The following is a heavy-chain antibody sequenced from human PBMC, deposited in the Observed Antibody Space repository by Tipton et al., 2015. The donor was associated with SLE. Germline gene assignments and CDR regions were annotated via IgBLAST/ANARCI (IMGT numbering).Heavy chain of an antibody. D-gene: IGHD5-12*01. V-gene: IGHV3-33*08. CDR2: IWYAGNNK. CDR3: ASQMWLRRPFDY. J-gene: IGHJ4*02. Sequence: SLRLSCAASGFTFSSYGMHWVRQAPGKGLEWVAVIWYAGNNKYYADSVQGRFTISRDNSKNTLYLQMNSLRAEDTAVYYCASQMWLRRPFDYWGQGTLVTVSS. CDR1: GFTFSSYG.